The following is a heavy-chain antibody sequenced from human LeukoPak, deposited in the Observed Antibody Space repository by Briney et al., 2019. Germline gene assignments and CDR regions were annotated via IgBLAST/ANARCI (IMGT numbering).Heavy chain of an antibody. V-gene: IGHV3-53*01. CDR1: GCTVSSNY. D-gene: IGHD6-19*01. CDR2: MYCGGSA. Sequence: PGGSLTLSCAASGCTVSSNYRSWVRQPPGKGLEWVGVMYCGGSAYYADSVKGRFTISGDNSKNRLFFQVTTLTAADPAVYFCARTIAMAGIADLDQWGQGKLVTAS. J-gene: IGHJ4*02. CDR3: ARTIAMAGIADLDQ.